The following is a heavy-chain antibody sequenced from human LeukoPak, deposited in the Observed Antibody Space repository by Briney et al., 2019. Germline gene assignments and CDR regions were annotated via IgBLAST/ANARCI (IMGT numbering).Heavy chain of an antibody. V-gene: IGHV4-61*02. Sequence: SETLSLTCTVSGGSISSGSYYWSWIRQPAGKGLEWIGRIYTTGSTNYNPSLKSRVTISVDTSKNQFSLKLSSVTAADTAVYYCATLTGYSSKSWFDPWGQGILVTVSS. CDR3: ATLTGYSSKSWFDP. CDR1: GGSISSGSYY. D-gene: IGHD3-9*01. J-gene: IGHJ5*02. CDR2: IYTTGST.